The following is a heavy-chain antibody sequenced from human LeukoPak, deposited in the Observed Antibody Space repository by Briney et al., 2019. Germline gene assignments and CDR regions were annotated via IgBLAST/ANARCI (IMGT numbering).Heavy chain of an antibody. CDR2: ISSNGGST. CDR3: ARAVEYYDFWSGYTNWFDP. V-gene: IGHV3-64*01. D-gene: IGHD3-3*01. CDR1: GFTFSSYA. Sequence: GGSLRLSCAASGFTFSSYAMHWVRQAPGKGLEYVSAISSNGGSTYYANSVKGRFTISRDNSKNTLFLQMGSLIAEDMAVYYCARAVEYYDFWSGYTNWFDPWGQGTLVTVSS. J-gene: IGHJ5*02.